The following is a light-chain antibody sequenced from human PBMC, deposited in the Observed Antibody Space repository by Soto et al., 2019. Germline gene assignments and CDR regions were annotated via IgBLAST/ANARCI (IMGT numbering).Light chain of an antibody. J-gene: IGKJ2*01. V-gene: IGKV1-39*01. CDR3: QQSFFIPRT. CDR1: QNVWTY. CDR2: GAS. Sequence: DVHMTQSPSSLSASVGDRVTITCRASQNVWTYLNWYQHKPGKAPTLLIYGASDLESGVPVRFSGTGSGTDFTLTISSLQSEDFATYHCQQSFFIPRTFGQGTKVDIK.